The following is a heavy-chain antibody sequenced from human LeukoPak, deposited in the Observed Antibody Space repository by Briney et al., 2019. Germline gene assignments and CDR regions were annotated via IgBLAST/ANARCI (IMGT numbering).Heavy chain of an antibody. CDR3: AKVHPPVVAIGNGEDY. D-gene: IGHD3-22*01. Sequence: GGSLRLSCAVSGFTFSDYWMSWVRQAPGKGLEWVSAISGSGGSTYYADSVKGRFTISRDNSKNTLYLQMNSLRAEDTAVYYCAKVHPPVVAIGNGEDYWGQGTLVTVSS. J-gene: IGHJ4*02. CDR2: ISGSGGST. CDR1: GFTFSDYW. V-gene: IGHV3-23*01.